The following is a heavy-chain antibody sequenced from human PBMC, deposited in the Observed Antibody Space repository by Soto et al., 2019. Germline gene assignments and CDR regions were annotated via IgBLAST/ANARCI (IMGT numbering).Heavy chain of an antibody. Sequence: TLSLTCAVSGGSISSGGYSWSWIRQPPGKGLEWIGYIYHSGSTYYNPSLKSRVTISVDRSKNQFSLKLSSVTAADTAVYYCARYYTVTYNWFDPWGQGTLVTVSS. CDR1: GGSISSGGYS. J-gene: IGHJ5*02. D-gene: IGHD4-17*01. V-gene: IGHV4-30-2*01. CDR2: IYHSGST. CDR3: ARYYTVTYNWFDP.